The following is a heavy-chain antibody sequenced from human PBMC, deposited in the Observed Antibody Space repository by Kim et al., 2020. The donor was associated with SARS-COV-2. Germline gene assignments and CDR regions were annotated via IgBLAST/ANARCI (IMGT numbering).Heavy chain of an antibody. CDR3: ARGYRQFDY. D-gene: IGHD2-2*02. V-gene: IGHV3-33*01. CDR2: IWFDGGKK. Sequence: GGSLRLSCAASGFTFSGYGMHWVRQAPGKGLEWGAIIWFDGGKKYHADSVKGRFTISRDNSKNTLYLQMNSLSAEDTAVYYCARGYRQFDYWGQGTLVTV. CDR1: GFTFSGYG. J-gene: IGHJ4*02.